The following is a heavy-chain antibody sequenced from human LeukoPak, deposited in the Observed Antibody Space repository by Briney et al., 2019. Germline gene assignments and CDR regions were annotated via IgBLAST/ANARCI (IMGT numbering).Heavy chain of an antibody. Sequence: GASVKVSCKASGYTFTSYDINWVRQATGQGLEWMGWISAYNGNTNYAQKLQGRVTMTTDTSTSTAYMELRSLRSDDTTVYYCARFRRGSYYYYYYMDVWGKGTTVTVSS. CDR1: GYTFTSYD. CDR2: ISAYNGNT. D-gene: IGHD1-26*01. J-gene: IGHJ6*03. CDR3: ARFRRGSYYYYYYMDV. V-gene: IGHV1-18*01.